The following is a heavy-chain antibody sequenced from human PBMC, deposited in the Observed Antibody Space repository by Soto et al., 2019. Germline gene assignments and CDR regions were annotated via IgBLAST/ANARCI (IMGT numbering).Heavy chain of an antibody. CDR3: ARGSGSYYYSYGMDV. V-gene: IGHV4-30-2*01. CDR2: IYHSGST. CDR1: GGSISSGGYS. Sequence: SETLSLTCAVSGGSISSGGYSWSWIRQPPGKGLEWIGYIYHSGSTYYNPSLKSRVTISVDRSKNQFSLKLSSVTAADTAVYYCARGSGSYYYSYGMDVWGQGPTVTVSS. D-gene: IGHD3-10*01. J-gene: IGHJ6*02.